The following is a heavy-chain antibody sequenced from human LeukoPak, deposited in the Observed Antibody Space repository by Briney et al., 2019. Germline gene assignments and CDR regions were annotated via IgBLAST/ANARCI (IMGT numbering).Heavy chain of an antibody. J-gene: IGHJ3*02. V-gene: IGHV4-30-4*08. Sequence: SQTLSLTCTVSGGSISSGDYYWSWIRQPPGKGLEWIGNIYYSGSTYHNPSLKSRVTISVDTSKNQFSLKLSSVTAADTAVYYCAREELQDAFDIWGQGTMVTVSS. D-gene: IGHD1-26*01. CDR1: GGSISSGDYY. CDR3: AREELQDAFDI. CDR2: IYYSGST.